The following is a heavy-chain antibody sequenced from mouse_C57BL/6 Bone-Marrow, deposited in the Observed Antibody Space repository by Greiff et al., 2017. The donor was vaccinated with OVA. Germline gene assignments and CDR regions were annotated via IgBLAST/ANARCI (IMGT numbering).Heavy chain of an antibody. D-gene: IGHD1-1*01. CDR1: GYTFTDYY. CDR2: INPYNGGT. V-gene: IGHV1-19*01. CDR3: ARGLTTVVAGFDY. J-gene: IGHJ2*01. Sequence: EVQLQESGPVLVKPGASVKMSCKASGYTFTDYYMNWVKQSHGKSLEWIGVINPYNGGTSYNQKFKGKATLTVDKSSSTAYMELNSLTSEDSAVYYCARGLTTVVAGFDYWGQGTTLTVSS.